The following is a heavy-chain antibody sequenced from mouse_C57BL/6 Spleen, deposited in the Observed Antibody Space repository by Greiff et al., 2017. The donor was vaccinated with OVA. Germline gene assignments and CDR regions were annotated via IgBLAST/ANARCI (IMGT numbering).Heavy chain of an antibody. V-gene: IGHV1-64*01. CDR2: IHPNSGST. Sequence: VQLQQPGAELVKPGASVKLSCKASGYTFTSYWMHWVKQRPGQGLEWIGMIHPNSGSTNYNEKFKSKATLTVDKSSSTAYMQLSSLTSEDSAVYYCAGYFFTTVVATHYWYFDVWGTGTTVTVSS. J-gene: IGHJ1*03. CDR1: GYTFTSYW. D-gene: IGHD1-1*01. CDR3: AGYFFTTVVATHYWYFDV.